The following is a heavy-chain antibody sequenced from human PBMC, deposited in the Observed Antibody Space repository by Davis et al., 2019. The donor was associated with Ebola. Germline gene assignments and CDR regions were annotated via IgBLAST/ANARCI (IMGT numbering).Heavy chain of an antibody. V-gene: IGHV6-1*01. J-gene: IGHJ6*02. Sequence: PSETLSLTCVISGDSVSSGGWNWIRQSPSRGLEWLGRTYYSSKWYYDYAVSVKSRISINPDTSKNQFSLQLNSVTPEDTALYYCTRGWLRGGMDVWGEGTTVTV. CDR2: TYYSSKWYY. CDR1: GDSVSSGG. CDR3: TRGWLRGGMDV. D-gene: IGHD5-18*01.